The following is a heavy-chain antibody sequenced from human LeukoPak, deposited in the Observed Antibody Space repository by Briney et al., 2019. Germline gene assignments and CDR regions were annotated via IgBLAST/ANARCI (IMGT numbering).Heavy chain of an antibody. J-gene: IGHJ4*02. CDR3: AKGDGEFEY. Sequence: RGESLKISCEASGYKFTSYWIGWMRQMPGKGLEWMGVIYPSDSDTRYNLSFEGQVTISADKSINTAYLQWSSLRPLDTAVYYCAKGDGEFEYWGQGTLVTVSS. CDR1: GYKFTSYW. V-gene: IGHV5-51*01. D-gene: IGHD3-10*01. CDR2: IYPSDSDT.